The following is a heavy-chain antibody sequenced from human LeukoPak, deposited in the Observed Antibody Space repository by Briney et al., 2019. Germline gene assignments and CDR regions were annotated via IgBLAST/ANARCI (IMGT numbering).Heavy chain of an antibody. V-gene: IGHV3-23*01. Sequence: TGGSLRLSCAASGFTFSSYAMSWVRQAPGKGLEWVSAISGSGGSTYYADSVKGRFTISRDNSKNTLYLQMNSLRAEDTAVYYCARDRIAAAGTGYYYYYMDVWGKGTTVTVSS. D-gene: IGHD6-13*01. CDR3: ARDRIAAAGTGYYYYYMDV. CDR1: GFTFSSYA. CDR2: ISGSGGST. J-gene: IGHJ6*03.